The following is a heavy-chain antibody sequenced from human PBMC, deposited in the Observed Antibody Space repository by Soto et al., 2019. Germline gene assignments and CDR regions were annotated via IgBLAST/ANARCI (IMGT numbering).Heavy chain of an antibody. J-gene: IGHJ1*01. CDR2: ITSGSTCV. V-gene: IGHV3-48*01. D-gene: IGHD1-26*01. CDR1: GFIFNSYS. CDR3: ASSASPNAE. Sequence: EVQLVESGGGLVQPGGSLRLSCVASGFIFNSYSMNWVRQAPGKGLELLSYITSGSTCVFYADSVKVPVSISRDNAKNSLYLQMNSLRTQDTAVSYCASSASPNAEWGQGTLVTVPS.